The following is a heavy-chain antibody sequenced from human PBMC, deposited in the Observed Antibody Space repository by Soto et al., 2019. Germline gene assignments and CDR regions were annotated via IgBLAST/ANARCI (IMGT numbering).Heavy chain of an antibody. V-gene: IGHV1-69*13. J-gene: IGHJ5*02. Sequence: ASVKVSCKASGGTFSSYAISWVRQAPGQGLEWMGGIIPIFGTANYAQKFQGRVTITADESTSTAYMELSSLRSEDTAVYYCARDLRDIVVVPAAPNWFDPWGQGTLVTVSS. CDR3: ARDLRDIVVVPAAPNWFDP. CDR1: GGTFSSYA. CDR2: IIPIFGTA. D-gene: IGHD2-2*01.